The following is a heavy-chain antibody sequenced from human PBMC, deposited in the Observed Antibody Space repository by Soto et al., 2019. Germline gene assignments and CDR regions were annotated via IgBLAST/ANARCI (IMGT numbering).Heavy chain of an antibody. V-gene: IGHV4-31*03. D-gene: IGHD6-19*01. J-gene: IGHJ4*02. CDR1: GGSISSGGYY. Sequence: PSDTLSLTCTVSGGSISSGGYYWSWIRQHPGKGLEWIGEINHSGSTNYNPSLKSRVTISVDTSKNQFSLKLSSVTAADTAVYYCARTAIAVADLDYWGQGTLVTVSS. CDR3: ARTAIAVADLDY. CDR2: INHSGST.